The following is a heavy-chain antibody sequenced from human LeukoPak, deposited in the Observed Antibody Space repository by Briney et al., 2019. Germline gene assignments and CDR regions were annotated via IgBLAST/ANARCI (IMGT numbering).Heavy chain of an antibody. V-gene: IGHV3-23*01. CDR2: ISGSGDYS. CDR3: AKDFSAGGNYGYGRLDP. D-gene: IGHD4-17*01. CDR1: GFTFSNYV. Sequence: GGSLRLSCAASGFTFSNYVMNWVRQAPGKGLEWVSAISGSGDYSNSADSVKGRFTISRDNSENTLYLKRNSLRAEDTAVYYCAKDFSAGGNYGYGRLDPWGQGTLVTVSS. J-gene: IGHJ5*02.